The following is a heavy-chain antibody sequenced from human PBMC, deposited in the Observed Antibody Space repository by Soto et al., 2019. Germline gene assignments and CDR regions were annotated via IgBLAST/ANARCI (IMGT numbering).Heavy chain of an antibody. CDR1: GYTFTSYY. CDR3: ARDMGVADTAFDI. D-gene: IGHD6-19*01. Sequence: ASLKVSCKASGYTFTSYYMHWVRQAPGQGLEWMGIINPSGGSTSYAQKFQGRVTMTRDTSTSTVYMELSSLRSEDTAVYYCARDMGVADTAFDIWGQGTMVTVSS. V-gene: IGHV1-46*01. CDR2: INPSGGST. J-gene: IGHJ3*02.